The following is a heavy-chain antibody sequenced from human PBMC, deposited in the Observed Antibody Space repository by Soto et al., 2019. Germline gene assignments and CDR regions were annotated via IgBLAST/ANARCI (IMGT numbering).Heavy chain of an antibody. CDR2: ISYDGSNT. Sequence: QVQLVESGGGVVQPGRSLRLSCAASGFTFNSYGMHWVRQAPGKGLEWVARISYDGSNTNYVESVKGQFTISRDNSKNTGYLQMNSLRAEDTAVYYCAKDTYYHDSSGYYIFDYWGQGTLVTVSS. CDR1: GFTFNSYG. J-gene: IGHJ4*02. CDR3: AKDTYYHDSSGYYIFDY. V-gene: IGHV3-30*18. D-gene: IGHD3-22*01.